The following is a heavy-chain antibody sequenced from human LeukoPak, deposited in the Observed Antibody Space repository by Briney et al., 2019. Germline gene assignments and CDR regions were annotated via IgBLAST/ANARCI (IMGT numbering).Heavy chain of an antibody. V-gene: IGHV3-48*03. CDR1: RFTFRSYE. D-gene: IGHD3-10*01. CDR3: AREVGSGSMDYYYGMDV. J-gene: IGHJ6*04. CDR2: ISSSGSTI. Sequence: PGGSLRLSCVASRFTFRSYEMNWVRQAPGKGLDWVSYISSSGSTIYYADSVKGRFTISRDNAKNSLYLQMNSLRAEDTAVYYCAREVGSGSMDYYYGMDVWGKGTTVTVSS.